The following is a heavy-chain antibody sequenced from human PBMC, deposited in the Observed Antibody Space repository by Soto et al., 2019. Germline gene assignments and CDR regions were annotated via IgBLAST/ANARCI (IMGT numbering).Heavy chain of an antibody. CDR2: TYYRSKWYN. D-gene: IGHD5-12*01. CDR3: AVGHTGYDLNGMDV. V-gene: IGHV6-1*01. CDR1: GDSVSSNSAA. J-gene: IGHJ6*02. Sequence: SQTLSLPCVISGDSVSSNSAAWNWIRQSPSRGLEWLGRTYYRSKWYNDYAVSVKSRITINPDTSKNYFSLQLNSVTPEDTAVYYCAVGHTGYDLNGMDVWGQGTTVTVS.